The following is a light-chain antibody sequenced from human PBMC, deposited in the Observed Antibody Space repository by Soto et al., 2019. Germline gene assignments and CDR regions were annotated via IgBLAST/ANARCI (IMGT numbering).Light chain of an antibody. CDR1: QGIRNE. J-gene: IGKJ1*01. CDR3: LQDYNYPRA. CDR2: AAS. V-gene: IGKV1-6*01. Sequence: AIQMTQSPSSLSASVGDRVTITCRATQGIRNELGCYQQKPGKAPKLMIYAASSLQSGVPSRFSGSASGTDFTLTISSLQPEHFATYYCLQDYNYPRAFGQGTKVDI.